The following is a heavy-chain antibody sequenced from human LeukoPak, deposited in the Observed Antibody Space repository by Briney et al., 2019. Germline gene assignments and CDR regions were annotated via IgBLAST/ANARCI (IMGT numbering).Heavy chain of an antibody. D-gene: IGHD3-22*01. CDR3: ASGSSYDSSGRGFDY. CDR1: GYTFTVSY. V-gene: IGHV1-2*02. Sequence: ASVTVSCTASGYTFTVSYMHWVRQAPGQGVEWMGWINPNSGGTNYAQKFQGRVTITRDTSISTAYMELSRLRFDGTAVYYCASGSSYDSSGRGFDYWGQGTLVTVSS. CDR2: INPNSGGT. J-gene: IGHJ4*02.